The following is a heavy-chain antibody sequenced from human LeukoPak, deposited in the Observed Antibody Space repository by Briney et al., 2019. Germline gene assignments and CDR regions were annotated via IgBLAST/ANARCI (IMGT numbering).Heavy chain of an antibody. D-gene: IGHD3-22*01. CDR3: ARAQDYYDSSGYLDY. J-gene: IGHJ4*02. Sequence: PSETLSLTCTVSGGSISSHYWSWIRQPPGKGLEWIGYIYYSGSTNYNPSLKSRVTISVDTSKNQFSLKLSSVTAADTAVYYCARAQDYYDSSGYLDYWGQGTLVTVSS. CDR2: IYYSGST. V-gene: IGHV4-59*11. CDR1: GGSISSHY.